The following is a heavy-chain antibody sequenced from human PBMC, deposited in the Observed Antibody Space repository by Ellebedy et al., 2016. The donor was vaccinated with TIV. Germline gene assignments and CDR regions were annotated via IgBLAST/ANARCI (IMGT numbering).Heavy chain of an antibody. V-gene: IGHV3-11*01. CDR2: ISSSVTTV. Sequence: PGGSLRLSCAASGFTFSDYYMSWIRQALGKGLEWISYISSSVTTVYYADSVKGRFTISRDNAKNSLYLQMNSLRVEDTAMYYCARVRQGSGGYNFWGQGTLVTVSS. CDR1: GFTFSDYY. CDR3: ARVRQGSGGYNF. J-gene: IGHJ4*02. D-gene: IGHD5-12*01.